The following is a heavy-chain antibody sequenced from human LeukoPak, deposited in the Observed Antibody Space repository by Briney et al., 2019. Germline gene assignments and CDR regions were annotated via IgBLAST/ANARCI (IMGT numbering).Heavy chain of an antibody. CDR3: ARKVDGDY. CDR1: GYTFTNYD. D-gene: IGHD2/OR15-2a*01. CDR2: MNPNSGNT. J-gene: IGHJ4*02. Sequence: ASVKVSCXTSGYTFTNYDINWVRQAPGQGLEWMGWMNPNSGNTGYAQKFQGRVSMTRSTSISTAYMELSSLRSEDTAVYYCARKVDGDYWGQGTLVTVSS. V-gene: IGHV1-8*01.